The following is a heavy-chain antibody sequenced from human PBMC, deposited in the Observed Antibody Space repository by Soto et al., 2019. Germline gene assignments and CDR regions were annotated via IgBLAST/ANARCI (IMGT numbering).Heavy chain of an antibody. CDR2: ISYDGSNK. CDR3: AKADIVVVPADPEAPDY. CDR1: GFTFSSYG. V-gene: IGHV3-30*18. D-gene: IGHD2-2*01. J-gene: IGHJ4*02. Sequence: GGSLRLSCAASGFTFSSYGMHWVRQAPGKGLEWVAVISYDGSNKYYADSVKGRFTISRDNSKNTLYLQMNSLRAEDTAVYYCAKADIVVVPADPEAPDYWGQGTLVTVSS.